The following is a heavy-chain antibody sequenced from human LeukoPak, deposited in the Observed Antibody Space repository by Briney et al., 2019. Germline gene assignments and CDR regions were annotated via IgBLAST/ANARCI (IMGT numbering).Heavy chain of an antibody. CDR2: INHSGST. CDR1: GGSFSGYY. Sequence: SETLSLTCAVYGGSFSGYYWSWIRQPPGKGLEWMGEINHSGSTNYNPSLKSRVTISVDTSKNQFSLKLSSVTAADTAVYYCAPLPMRGAGGDFDYWGQGTLVTVSS. J-gene: IGHJ4*02. D-gene: IGHD1-26*01. V-gene: IGHV4-34*01. CDR3: APLPMRGAGGDFDY.